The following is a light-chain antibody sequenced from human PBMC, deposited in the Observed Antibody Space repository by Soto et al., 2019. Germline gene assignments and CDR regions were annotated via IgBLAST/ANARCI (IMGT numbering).Light chain of an antibody. V-gene: IGKV1-5*03. CDR3: QQYNSYSGT. Sequence: DIQMTQSPSTLSASVGDRVTITCRASQSISDWLAWYQQKPGKVPKLLIYKASNLESGVPSRFSGSGSGTEFTLTISSLQPDDFATYYCQQYNSYSGTFGQGTKVEIK. J-gene: IGKJ1*01. CDR2: KAS. CDR1: QSISDW.